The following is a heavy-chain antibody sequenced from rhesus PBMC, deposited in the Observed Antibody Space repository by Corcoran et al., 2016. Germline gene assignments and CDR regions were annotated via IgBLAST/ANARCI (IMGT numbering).Heavy chain of an antibody. D-gene: IGHD4-23*01. J-gene: IGHJ4*01. CDR3: AREAFTVTSFDY. V-gene: IGHV4S19*01. CDR2: ISGSSGST. Sequence: VQLQESGPGLVKPSETLSLTCAVSGGSISSSNSWTWIRHPPGKGLEWIGYISGSSGSTYYNPSLKSRVTISKDTSKNQFSLKLSSVTAADTAVYYCAREAFTVTSFDYWGQGVLVTVSS. CDR1: GGSISSSNS.